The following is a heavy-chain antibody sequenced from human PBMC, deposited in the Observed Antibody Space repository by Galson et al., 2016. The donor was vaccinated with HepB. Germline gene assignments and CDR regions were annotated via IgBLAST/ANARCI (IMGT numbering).Heavy chain of an antibody. J-gene: IGHJ3*01. D-gene: IGHD3-22*01. CDR1: GFTFSSYA. CDR3: ARVGVYYYDSSGYSDAFDF. CDR2: ISGSGGST. Sequence: SLRLSCAASGFTFSSYAMSWVRQAPGKGLGWVSAISGSGGSTYYADSVKGRFTISRDNSKTTLYLQMNSLRAEDTAVYYCARVGVYYYDSSGYSDAFDFWGQGTMVTVSS. V-gene: IGHV3-23*01.